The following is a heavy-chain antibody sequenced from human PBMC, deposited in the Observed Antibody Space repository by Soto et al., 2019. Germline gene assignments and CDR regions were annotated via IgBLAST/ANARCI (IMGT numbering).Heavy chain of an antibody. CDR1: GGSIRSTSYY. Sequence: QLQLQESGPGLVKPSETLSLTCTVSGGSIRSTSYYWGWIRQPPGKGLEWIASIYYSGSTYYNPPLKSRVTISVDTSKTQFSLKLTSVTAADTAVYYCARHWDLLPTLPSKKSHWFDPWGEGTLVTVSS. V-gene: IGHV4-39*01. CDR3: ARHWDLLPTLPSKKSHWFDP. J-gene: IGHJ5*02. CDR2: IYYSGST. D-gene: IGHD1-26*01.